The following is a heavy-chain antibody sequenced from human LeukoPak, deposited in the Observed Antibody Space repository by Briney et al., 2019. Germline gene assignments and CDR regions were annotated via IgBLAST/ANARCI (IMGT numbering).Heavy chain of an antibody. CDR2: IYIGGST. CDR1: LFTVSSSY. V-gene: IGHV3-53*01. J-gene: IGHJ4*02. CDR3: ARLIGDSSYDNYFDY. Sequence: GGSLRHSRAASLFTVSSSYMSSVRQAPGKGREWVSVIYIGGSTYYAESVKGRFTISRDNSKNTLYLQMNSLRGEETAVYYCARLIGDSSYDNYFDYWGQGTLVTVSS. D-gene: IGHD5-12*01.